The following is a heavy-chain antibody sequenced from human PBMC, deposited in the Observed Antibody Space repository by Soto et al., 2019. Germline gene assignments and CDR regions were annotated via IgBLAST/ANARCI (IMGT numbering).Heavy chain of an antibody. Sequence: ASVKVSCKASGYTFTSYGISWVRQAPGQGLEWMGWISAYNGNTNYAQKLQGRVTMTTDTSTSTAYMELRSLRSDDTAVYYCARFSGYDILTGYYGYWGQGTLVTVSS. CDR3: ARFSGYDILTGYYGY. CDR1: GYTFTSYG. V-gene: IGHV1-18*04. D-gene: IGHD3-9*01. J-gene: IGHJ4*02. CDR2: ISAYNGNT.